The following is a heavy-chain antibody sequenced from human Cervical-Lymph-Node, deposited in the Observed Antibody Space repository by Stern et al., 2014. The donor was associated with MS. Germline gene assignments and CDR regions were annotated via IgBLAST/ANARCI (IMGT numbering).Heavy chain of an antibody. CDR1: GGTFSSHA. CDR2: IIAIFGAP. Sequence: DQLVESGPEVKKPGSSVKVSCKASGGTFSSHAISWVRQAPGQGLEWVGGIIAIFGAPSYSQKFQGRVTITADKSTNTAYMELTSLRSDDTAVFYCARGKQWLYTTIPPFDYWGQGTLVIVSS. CDR3: ARGKQWLYTTIPPFDY. V-gene: IGHV1-69*06. D-gene: IGHD6-19*01. J-gene: IGHJ4*02.